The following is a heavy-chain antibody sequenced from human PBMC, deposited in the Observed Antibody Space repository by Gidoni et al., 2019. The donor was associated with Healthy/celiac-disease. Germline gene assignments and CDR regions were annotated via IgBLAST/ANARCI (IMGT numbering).Heavy chain of an antibody. CDR1: GGSFSGYY. Sequence: QVQLQQWGAGLLKPSETLSLTCAVYGGSFSGYYRSWIRQPPGKGLEWIGEINHSGSTNYNPSLKSRVTISVDTSKNQFSLKLSSVTAADTAVYYCARSPYYDYVWGSYLSPHAFDIWGQGTMVTVSS. CDR3: ARSPYYDYVWGSYLSPHAFDI. J-gene: IGHJ3*02. CDR2: INHSGST. V-gene: IGHV4-34*01. D-gene: IGHD3-16*01.